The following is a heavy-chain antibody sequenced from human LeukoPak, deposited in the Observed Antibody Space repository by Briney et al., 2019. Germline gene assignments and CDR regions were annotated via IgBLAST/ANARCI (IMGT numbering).Heavy chain of an antibody. Sequence: GGSLRLSCAASGFTVSSNYMSWVRQAPGKGLEWVSVIYSGGSTYYADSVKGRFTIPRDNSKNTLYLQMNSLRAEDTAVYYCARLRAWGAFDIWGQGTMVTVSS. V-gene: IGHV3-66*02. J-gene: IGHJ3*02. D-gene: IGHD4-17*01. CDR3: ARLRAWGAFDI. CDR2: IYSGGST. CDR1: GFTVSSNY.